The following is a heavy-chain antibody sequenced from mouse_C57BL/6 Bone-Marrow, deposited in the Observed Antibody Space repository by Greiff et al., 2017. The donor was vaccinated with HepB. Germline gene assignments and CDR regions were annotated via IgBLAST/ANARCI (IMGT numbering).Heavy chain of an antibody. CDR3: ASYYGSRGGYWYFDV. D-gene: IGHD1-1*01. Sequence: EVMLVESGGGLVKPGGSLKLSCAASGFTFSDYGMHWVRQAPEKGLEWVAYISSGSSTIYYADTVKGRFTISRDNAKNTLFLQMTSLRSEDTAMYYCASYYGSRGGYWYFDVWGTGTTVTVSS. J-gene: IGHJ1*03. CDR1: GFTFSDYG. CDR2: ISSGSSTI. V-gene: IGHV5-17*01.